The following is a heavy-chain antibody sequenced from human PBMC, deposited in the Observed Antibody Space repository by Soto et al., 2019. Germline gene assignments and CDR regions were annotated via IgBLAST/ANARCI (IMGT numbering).Heavy chain of an antibody. CDR2: ISAYNGNT. Sequence: QVQLVQSGAEVKKPGASVKVSCKASGYTFILYGISWVRQAPGQGLEWMGWISAYNGNTDYAQKFQGRVTMSTDTSTSTVYMELRSLRYDDTAVYYCARVDYYDSGGYYNYWGQGTLVTVSS. D-gene: IGHD3-22*01. CDR3: ARVDYYDSGGYYNY. CDR1: GYTFILYG. V-gene: IGHV1-18*04. J-gene: IGHJ4*02.